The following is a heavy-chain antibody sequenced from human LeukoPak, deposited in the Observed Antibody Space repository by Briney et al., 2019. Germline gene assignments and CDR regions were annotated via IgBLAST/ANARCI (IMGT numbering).Heavy chain of an antibody. CDR3: ARHGSGSYFADWFDP. CDR1: GYTFTSYG. D-gene: IGHD3-10*01. V-gene: IGHV1-18*01. CDR2: ISAYNGNT. J-gene: IGHJ5*02. Sequence: ASVKVSCKASGYTFTSYGISWVRQAPGQGLEWMGWISAYNGNTNYAQKLQGRVTMTTDTSTSTAYMELRSLRSDDTAVYYCARHGSGSYFADWFDPWGQGTLVTVSS.